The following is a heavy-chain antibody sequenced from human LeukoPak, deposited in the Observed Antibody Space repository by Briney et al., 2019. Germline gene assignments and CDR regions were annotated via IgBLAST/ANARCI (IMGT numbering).Heavy chain of an antibody. D-gene: IGHD3-16*02. CDR2: IYYSGST. CDR3: ARASSYDYVWGSYRSTDNWFDP. V-gene: IGHV4-59*01. CDR1: GGSIRSYY. Sequence: PSETLSLTCTVSGGSIRSYYWSWIRQPPGKGLEWIGYIYYSGSTNYSPSLKSRVTISVDTSKNQFSLKLSSVTAADTAVYYCARASSYDYVWGSYRSTDNWFDPWGQGTLVTVSS. J-gene: IGHJ5*02.